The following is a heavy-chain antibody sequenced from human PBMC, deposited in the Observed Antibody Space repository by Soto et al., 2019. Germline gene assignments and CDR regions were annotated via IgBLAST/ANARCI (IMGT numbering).Heavy chain of an antibody. J-gene: IGHJ4*02. Sequence: QVQLVQSGAEVKKPGSSVKVSCKASGGTFSSYAISWVRQAPGQGLEWMGGIIPIFGTANYAQKFQGRVTITADESTSTGYMELSSLRSEDTDVYYCARVTPNRGWFDFGYWGQGKLVTVSS. CDR2: IIPIFGTA. CDR1: GGTFSSYA. D-gene: IGHD6-19*01. CDR3: ARVTPNRGWFDFGY. V-gene: IGHV1-69*01.